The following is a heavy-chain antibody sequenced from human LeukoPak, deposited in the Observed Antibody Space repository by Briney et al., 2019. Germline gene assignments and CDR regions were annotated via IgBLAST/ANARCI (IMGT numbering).Heavy chain of an antibody. Sequence: SETLSLTCTVSGGSISSSRYYWGWIRQPPGKGLEWIGSVSYGVSTYYNPSLKGRVTISVATSKNQFSLKLSSVTAADTAVYYCARAILRRIVGWAPFELSNWFDPWGQGTLVTVSS. CDR2: VSYGVST. CDR3: ARAILRRIVGWAPFELSNWFDP. V-gene: IGHV4-39*07. J-gene: IGHJ5*02. CDR1: GGSISSSRYY. D-gene: IGHD2-21*01.